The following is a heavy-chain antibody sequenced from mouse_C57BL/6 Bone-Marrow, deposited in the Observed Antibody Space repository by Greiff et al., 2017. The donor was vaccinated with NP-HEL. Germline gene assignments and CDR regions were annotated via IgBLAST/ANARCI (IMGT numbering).Heavy chain of an antibody. Sequence: VKLVESGAELAKPGASVKLSCKASGYTFTSYWMHWVKQRPGQGLEWIGYLNPSSGYTKYNQKFKDKATLTADKSSSTDYMQLSRLTYEDTAVYYCARGNYYGSQAWFAYWGQGTLVTVSA. CDR2: LNPSSGYT. V-gene: IGHV1-7*01. CDR1: GYTFTSYW. J-gene: IGHJ3*01. CDR3: ARGNYYGSQAWFAY. D-gene: IGHD1-1*01.